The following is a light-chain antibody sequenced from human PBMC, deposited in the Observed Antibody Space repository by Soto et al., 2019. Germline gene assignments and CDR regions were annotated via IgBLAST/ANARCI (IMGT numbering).Light chain of an antibody. CDR3: QCYSSYPWT. Sequence: DIKMTQSPGALSASLCGRGTSTCRASQSCSKWLAWYQQKAGKAPRLLIYDASNWPSGVPSRFSGSGSGTEFSLTISSLQPDEFATYYCQCYSSYPWTFGQGTKVDIK. CDR2: DAS. J-gene: IGKJ1*01. V-gene: IGKV1-5*01. CDR1: QSCSKW.